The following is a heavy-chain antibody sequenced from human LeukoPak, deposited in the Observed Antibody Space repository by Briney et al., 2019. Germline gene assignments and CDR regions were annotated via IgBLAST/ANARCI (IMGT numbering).Heavy chain of an antibody. CDR3: ARAGGMIVVPRGYGMDV. CDR2: IYSGGST. CDR1: GFTVSSNY. Sequence: PGGSLRLSCAASGFTVSSNYMSWVRQAPGKGLEWVSVIYSGGSTYYADSVKGRFTISRDNSKNTLYLQMNSLRAEDTAVYYCARAGGMIVVPRGYGMDVWGQGTTVTVSS. D-gene: IGHD3-22*01. V-gene: IGHV3-53*01. J-gene: IGHJ6*02.